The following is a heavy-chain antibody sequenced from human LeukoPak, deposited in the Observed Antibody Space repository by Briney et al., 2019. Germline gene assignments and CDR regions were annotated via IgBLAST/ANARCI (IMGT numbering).Heavy chain of an antibody. CDR1: GFTFSSYA. J-gene: IGHJ4*02. CDR2: ISGGGGTT. D-gene: IGHD4-17*01. Sequence: GGSLRLSCAASGFTFSSYAMTWVRQAPGKGLGWVSAISGGGGTTYFADSVKGRFTLSRDNSENTVYLQMNSLRAEDTAIYYCAKRSSTGGGVFDYWGQGTLVTVSS. CDR3: AKRSSTGGGVFDY. V-gene: IGHV3-23*01.